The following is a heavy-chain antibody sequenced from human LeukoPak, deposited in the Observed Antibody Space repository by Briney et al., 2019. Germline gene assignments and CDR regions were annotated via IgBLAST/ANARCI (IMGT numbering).Heavy chain of an antibody. CDR2: IYYSGST. J-gene: IGHJ5*02. CDR1: GGSISSGDYY. V-gene: IGHV4-30-4*08. CDR3: ARGLNYDFWSGWFWFDP. D-gene: IGHD3-3*01. Sequence: SETLSLTCTVSGGSISSGDYYWSWIRQPPGKGLEWIGYIYYSGSTYYNPSLKSRVTISVDTSKNQSSLKLSSVTAADTAVYYCARGLNYDFWSGWFWFDPWGQGTLVTVSS.